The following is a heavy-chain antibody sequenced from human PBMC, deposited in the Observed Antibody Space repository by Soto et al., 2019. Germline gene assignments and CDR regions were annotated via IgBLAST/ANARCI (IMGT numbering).Heavy chain of an antibody. D-gene: IGHD6-13*01. CDR3: ARHKDTSSRYLLPDF. V-gene: IGHV4-39*01. CDR1: GGSISSGSYY. J-gene: IGHJ4*02. CDR2: IYYSGNA. Sequence: PSETLSLTCTVSGGSISSGSYYWGWFRQPPGKWLEWIGSIYYSGNAYYNPSLKSRVAVSVDTSKNQFSLKVTSVTATDTAVYYCARHKDTSSRYLLPDFWGQGTLVTVSS.